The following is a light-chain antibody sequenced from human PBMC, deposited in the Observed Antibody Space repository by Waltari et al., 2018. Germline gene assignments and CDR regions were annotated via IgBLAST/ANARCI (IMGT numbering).Light chain of an antibody. J-gene: IGLJ3*02. V-gene: IGLV2-11*01. CDR1: ISDVGGYNY. Sequence: QSALNQPRSVSGSPGQSVTISCTGTISDVGGYNYVSWYQQHPDKAPKLILYDINKRPSGVPDRFSGSKSGNTASLTISGLQAEDEADYYCCSYVGSNIYWVFGGGTKLTVL. CDR2: DIN. CDR3: CSYVGSNIYWV.